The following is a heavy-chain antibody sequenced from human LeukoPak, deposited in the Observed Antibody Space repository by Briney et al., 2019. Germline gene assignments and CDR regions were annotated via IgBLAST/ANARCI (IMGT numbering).Heavy chain of an antibody. Sequence: SETLSLTCTLSRGSISGFYWGWIRQPPGKRLEWIGFIYYSGSANYNPSLKSRVTMSVDMSKNQFSLKLTSVAAADTAFYYCARDRDSSGWFDYWGQGALVTVSS. CDR3: ARDRDSSGWFDY. D-gene: IGHD6-19*01. V-gene: IGHV4-59*01. CDR1: RGSISGFY. J-gene: IGHJ4*02. CDR2: IYYSGSA.